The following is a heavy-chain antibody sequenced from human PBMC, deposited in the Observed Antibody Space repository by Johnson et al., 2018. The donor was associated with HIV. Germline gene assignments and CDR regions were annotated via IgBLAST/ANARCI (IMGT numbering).Heavy chain of an antibody. J-gene: IGHJ3*02. V-gene: IGHV3-30*02. CDR1: GFTFDDYG. Sequence: QVQLVESGGGVVRPGGSLRLSCAAAGFTFDDYGMHWVRQAPGKGLEWISFIQYDGGDKSYADSVEGRFTISRDNAKNSLYLQMNSLRAEDTAVYYCARDPDIWGQGTMVTVSS. CDR2: IQYDGGDK. CDR3: ARDPDI.